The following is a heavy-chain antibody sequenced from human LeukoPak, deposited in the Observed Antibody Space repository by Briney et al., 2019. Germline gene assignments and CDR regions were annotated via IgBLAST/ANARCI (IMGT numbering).Heavy chain of an antibody. V-gene: IGHV4-39*07. D-gene: IGHD5-18*01. J-gene: IGHJ4*02. Sequence: SETLSLTCTVSGGSISSSSYYWGWIRQPPGKGLEWIGSIYYSGSTYYNPSLKSRVTISVDTSKNQFSLKLSSVTAAGTAVYYCARDSRTAMVHDYWGQGTLVTVSS. CDR2: IYYSGST. CDR3: ARDSRTAMVHDY. CDR1: GGSISSSSYY.